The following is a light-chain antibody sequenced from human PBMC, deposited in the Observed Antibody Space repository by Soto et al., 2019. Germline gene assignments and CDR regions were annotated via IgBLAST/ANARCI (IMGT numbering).Light chain of an antibody. Sequence: IQMPQSPSSMSASVGDRVTITGRASQGIRNDLGWYQQKPGKAPKLLIYAASSLQSGVPSRFSGSGSGTDFTLTISSLQPEDFATYYCLQDYIFPRTFGHRAKVDIK. J-gene: IGKJ1*01. V-gene: IGKV1-6*01. CDR3: LQDYIFPRT. CDR2: AAS. CDR1: QGIRND.